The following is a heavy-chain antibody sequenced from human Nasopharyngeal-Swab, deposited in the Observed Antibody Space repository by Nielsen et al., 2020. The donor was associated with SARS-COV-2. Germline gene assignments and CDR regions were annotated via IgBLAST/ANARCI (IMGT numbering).Heavy chain of an antibody. CDR1: GFTFSSYG. CDR2: TEIGGTT. CDR3: ARDLGGGYCTTTNCPGS. V-gene: IGHV3-53*01. J-gene: IGHJ1*01. Sequence: GESLKISCAASGFTFSSYGMHWVRQAPGKGLEWVSVTEIGGTTHYADSVKGRFSISGDSSTNTLYLQMNNVRAEDTAVYYCARDLGGGYCTTTNCPGSWGQGTLVTVSS. D-gene: IGHD2-2*01.